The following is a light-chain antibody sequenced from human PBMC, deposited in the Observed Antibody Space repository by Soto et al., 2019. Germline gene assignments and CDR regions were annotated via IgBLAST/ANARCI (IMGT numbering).Light chain of an antibody. V-gene: IGLV2-14*02. Sequence: QSALTQPASLSGSPGQSITISCTGTSSDVGSYDLVSWYQQHPGKAPKLLIFDVSHRPSGISDRFSGSKSGNTASLTSSGRQAEDEADYYCTSYTSRSTLIIFGGGTKLTVL. CDR1: SSDVGSYDL. CDR2: DVS. CDR3: TSYTSRSTLII. J-gene: IGLJ2*01.